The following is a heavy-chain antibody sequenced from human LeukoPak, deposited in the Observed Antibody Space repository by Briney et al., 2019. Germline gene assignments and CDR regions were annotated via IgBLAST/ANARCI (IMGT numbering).Heavy chain of an antibody. CDR3: ARAVVRGVNPDYYYMDV. CDR1: GGSFDNYG. J-gene: IGHJ6*03. Sequence: GASVKVSCKASGGSFDNYGFTWVRQAPGQGLEWMGGIIPFFDTANYAQKFQGRVTITTDESTSTAYMELSSLRSEDTAVYYCARAVVRGVNPDYYYMDVWGKGTTVTVSS. CDR2: IIPFFDTA. D-gene: IGHD3-10*01. V-gene: IGHV1-69*05.